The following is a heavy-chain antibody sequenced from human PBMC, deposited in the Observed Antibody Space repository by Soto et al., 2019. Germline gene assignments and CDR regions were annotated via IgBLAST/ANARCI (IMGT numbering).Heavy chain of an antibody. CDR2: ISWNSGRI. D-gene: IGHD3-10*01. CDR1: GFTFDDYG. Sequence: EVQLVQYGGGWVQPGRSLRLSCGASGFTFDDYGMHWVGQAPGKGLEWVSSISWNSGRIGYADSVKGRFTISRDNVKNSLYLQMNSLRAEDTALYYCARSGEFSASDYFGFWGQGTLVTVSS. V-gene: IGHV3-9*01. CDR3: ARSGEFSASDYFGF. J-gene: IGHJ4*02.